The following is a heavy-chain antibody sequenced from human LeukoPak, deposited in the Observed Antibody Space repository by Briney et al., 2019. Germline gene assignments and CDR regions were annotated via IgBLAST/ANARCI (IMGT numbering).Heavy chain of an antibody. CDR2: IIGDGGTT. V-gene: IGHV3-43*02. CDR1: GLTVDDYA. Sequence: TGGPLRLSCAASGLTVDDYAMHWVRQAPGKGLEWVSLIIGDGGTTYYADSVKGRFTISRDSSTNSLYLLMNSLRTEDTAFYYCAKGSSTGRGPYFDYWGQGTLVTVSS. CDR3: AKGSSTGRGPYFDY. J-gene: IGHJ4*02. D-gene: IGHD3-10*01.